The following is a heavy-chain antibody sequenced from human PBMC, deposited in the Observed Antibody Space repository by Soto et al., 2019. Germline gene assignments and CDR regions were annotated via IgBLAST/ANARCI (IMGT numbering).Heavy chain of an antibody. CDR3: ARDYYGSGSYYHPQPFDY. CDR2: IWYDGSNK. V-gene: IGHV3-33*01. D-gene: IGHD3-10*01. Sequence: GGSLRLSCAASGFTFSSYGMHWVRQAPGKGLEWVAVIWYDGSNKYYADSVKGRFTISRDNSKNTLYLQMNSLRAEDTAVYYCARDYYGSGSYYHPQPFDYWGQGTLVTVSS. CDR1: GFTFSSYG. J-gene: IGHJ4*02.